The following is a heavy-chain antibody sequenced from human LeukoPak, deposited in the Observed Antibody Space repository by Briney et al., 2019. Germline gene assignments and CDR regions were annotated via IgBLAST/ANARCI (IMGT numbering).Heavy chain of an antibody. V-gene: IGHV1-2*02. CDR3: AREGWRLGYCSSSNCLDWFDP. CDR1: RYTFTDFY. Sequence: ASVKVSCKASRYTFTDFYMHWVRQAPGQGLEWMGWINPNSGGTNYAQKFQGRVTMTRDTSISTAYMELSRLRSDDTAVYYCAREGWRLGYCSSSNCLDWFDPWGQGTLVTVSS. CDR2: INPNSGGT. J-gene: IGHJ5*02. D-gene: IGHD2-2*01.